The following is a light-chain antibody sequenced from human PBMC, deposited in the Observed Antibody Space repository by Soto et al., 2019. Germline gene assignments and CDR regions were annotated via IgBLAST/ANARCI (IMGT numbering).Light chain of an antibody. CDR1: QSISTW. CDR3: LQVSSFPRT. J-gene: IGKJ1*01. V-gene: IGKV1-5*01. CDR2: DAS. Sequence: DIQMTQSPSTLSASAGDRVTITCRASQSISTWLAWYQQKPGKAPKLLIYDASTLQSGVPSRFSGSGSGTEFSLTINSLQPEDIATYYCLQVSSFPRTFGQGTKVDIK.